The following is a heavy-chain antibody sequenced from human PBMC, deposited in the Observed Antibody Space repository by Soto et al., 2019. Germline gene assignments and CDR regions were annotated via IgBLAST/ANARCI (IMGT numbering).Heavy chain of an antibody. Sequence: SETLSLTCTVSGGSISSGGYYWSWIRQHPGKGLEWIGYIYYSGSTCYNPSLKSRVTISVDASKNQFSLKLSSVTAADTAVYYCSRLLLGYCSSTSCPKYYFDYWGQGTLVTVSS. CDR3: SRLLLGYCSSTSCPKYYFDY. CDR2: IYYSGST. D-gene: IGHD2-2*01. V-gene: IGHV4-31*03. CDR1: GGSISSGGYY. J-gene: IGHJ4*02.